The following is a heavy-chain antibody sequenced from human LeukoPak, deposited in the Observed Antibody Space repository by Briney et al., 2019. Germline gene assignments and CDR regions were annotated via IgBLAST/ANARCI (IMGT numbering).Heavy chain of an antibody. J-gene: IGHJ4*02. CDR3: ARGGGFCSADCYDY. CDR1: GDSLSSNIID. D-gene: IGHD2-15*01. V-gene: IGHV6-1*01. Sequence: SQTLSLTCAISGDSLSSNIIDWNWNRQSPSRGLEWLGSTYYSSRWHNDYAVSVKSRITVNPDTSKNQFSLQLSSVTPEDTAVYYCARGGGFCSADCYDYWGQGTLVTVSS. CDR2: TYYSSRWHN.